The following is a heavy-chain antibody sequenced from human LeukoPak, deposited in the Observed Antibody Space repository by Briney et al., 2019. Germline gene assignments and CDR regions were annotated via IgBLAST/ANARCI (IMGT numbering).Heavy chain of an antibody. Sequence: GGSLRLSCAASGFTFSSYSVNWVRQAPGKGLEWVSSISSSSSYIYYADSVKGRFTISRDNAKNSLYLQMNSLRAEDTAVYYCARGASYYYDSSGYFGYWGRGTLVTVSS. D-gene: IGHD3-22*01. CDR2: ISSSSSYI. CDR1: GFTFSSYS. CDR3: ARGASYYYDSSGYFGY. V-gene: IGHV3-21*01. J-gene: IGHJ4*02.